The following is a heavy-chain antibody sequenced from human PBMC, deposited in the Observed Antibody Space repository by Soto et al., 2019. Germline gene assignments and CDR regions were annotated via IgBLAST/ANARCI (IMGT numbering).Heavy chain of an antibody. Sequence: QVQLVQSGAEVKKPGASVKVSCKASGYTFTSYDINWVRQATGQGLEWMGWMNPNSGNTGYAQKFQGRATITGNTSISTAYRELSSLGCEDTAVYYCARGPKSGGGDYWGQGTLVTVSS. D-gene: IGHD1-26*01. V-gene: IGHV1-8*01. CDR1: GYTFTSYD. J-gene: IGHJ4*02. CDR3: ARGPKSGGGDY. CDR2: MNPNSGNT.